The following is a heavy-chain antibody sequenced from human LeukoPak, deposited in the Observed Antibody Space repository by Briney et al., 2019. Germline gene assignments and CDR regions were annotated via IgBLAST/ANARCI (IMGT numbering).Heavy chain of an antibody. CDR1: GGSISSYY. V-gene: IGHV4-59*08. J-gene: IGHJ4*02. CDR3: ARRSSSLDY. CDR2: IYYSGST. Sequence: SETLSLTCTVSGGSISSYYWSWIRQPPGKGLEWIGYIYYSGSTNYNPSLKSRVTISVDTSKNQFSLKLSSVTAADTAVCYCARRSSSLDYWGQGTLVTVSS. D-gene: IGHD6-6*01.